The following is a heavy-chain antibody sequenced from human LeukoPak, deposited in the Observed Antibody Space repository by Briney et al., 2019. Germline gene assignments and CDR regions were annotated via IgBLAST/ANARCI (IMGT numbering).Heavy chain of an antibody. CDR2: ISGRSDST. CDR1: GFTFSSYA. J-gene: IGHJ4*02. Sequence: PGGSLRLSCAASGFTFSSYAMSWVRQAPGQGLEWVSTISGRSDSTYYADSVKGRFTISRDNSKSTLYLQMNSLRAEDTAVYYCARGGYSYGSPFDYWGQGTLVTVSS. D-gene: IGHD5-18*01. CDR3: ARGGYSYGSPFDY. V-gene: IGHV3-23*01.